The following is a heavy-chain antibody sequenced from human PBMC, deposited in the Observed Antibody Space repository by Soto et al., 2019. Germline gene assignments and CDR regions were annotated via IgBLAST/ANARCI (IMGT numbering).Heavy chain of an antibody. Sequence: ASVKVSCKASGYIFTGYFIQWLRQAPGQGLEWMGWINPNTSATNYAQKFQGRVTMTRDTSLGTAYMELTSLRPDDTALYYCARITWGSDNYYGMDVWGQGTTVIVSS. CDR1: GYIFTGYF. D-gene: IGHD6-25*01. CDR3: ARITWGSDNYYGMDV. V-gene: IGHV1-2*02. J-gene: IGHJ6*02. CDR2: INPNTSAT.